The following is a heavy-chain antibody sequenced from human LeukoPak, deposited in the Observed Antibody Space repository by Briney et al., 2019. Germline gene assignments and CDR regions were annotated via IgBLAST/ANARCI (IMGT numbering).Heavy chain of an antibody. V-gene: IGHV4-61*02. CDR2: IYTSGST. D-gene: IGHD5-18*01. CDR1: GGSISSGSYY. J-gene: IGHJ4*02. Sequence: SETLSLTCTVSGGSISSGSYYWSWIRQPPGKGLEWIGRIYTSGSTNYNPSLKSRVTMSVDTSKNQFSLKLSSVTAADTAVYYCARDGVDAALRDQGFDYWGQGTLVTVSS. CDR3: ARDGVDAALRDQGFDY.